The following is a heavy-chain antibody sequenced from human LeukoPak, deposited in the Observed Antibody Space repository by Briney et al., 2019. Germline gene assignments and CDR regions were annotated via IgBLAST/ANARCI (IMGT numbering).Heavy chain of an antibody. V-gene: IGHV4-39*01. D-gene: IGHD3-3*01. Sequence: SETLSLTCTVVGGAINRRNYYWGWIRQSPGKGLEWIGSTYYSGSVNNNPSLQSRVTISVDTSRNQFSLKLTSVTVADTAVYYCARRVATSGNFFDYWGPGTLVTVSS. CDR1: GGAINRRNYY. CDR3: ARRVATSGNFFDY. CDR2: TYYSGSV. J-gene: IGHJ4*02.